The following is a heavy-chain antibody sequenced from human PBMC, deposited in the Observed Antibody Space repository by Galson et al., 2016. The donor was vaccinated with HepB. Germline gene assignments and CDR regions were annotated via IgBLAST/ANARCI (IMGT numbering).Heavy chain of an antibody. Sequence: SLTCTVSAISSGDYHWAFIRQPPGKGLEWIGSFSNSGDTFYNPSLKSRVTMSRDTSKNQFSVSLSSVTAADTAVYFCARVSFRNLGYWGQGTLDTVSS. D-gene: IGHD1-14*01. CDR2: FSNSGDT. J-gene: IGHJ4*02. CDR3: ARVSFRNLGY. CDR1: AISSGDYH. V-gene: IGHV4-39*07.